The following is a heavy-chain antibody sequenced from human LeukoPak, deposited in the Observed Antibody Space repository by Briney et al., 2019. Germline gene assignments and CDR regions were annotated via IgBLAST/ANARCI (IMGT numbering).Heavy chain of an antibody. CDR3: ARTQETLGDFWSGYYTVPFDY. D-gene: IGHD3-3*01. V-gene: IGHV4-39*07. J-gene: IGHJ4*02. CDR1: GGSISSSSYY. CDR2: IYYSGST. Sequence: SETLSLTCTVSGGSISSSSYYWGWIRQPPGKGLEWIGSIYYSGSTYYNPSLKSRVTISVDTSKNQFSLKLSSVTAADTAVYYCARTQETLGDFWSGYYTVPFDYWGQGTLVTVSS.